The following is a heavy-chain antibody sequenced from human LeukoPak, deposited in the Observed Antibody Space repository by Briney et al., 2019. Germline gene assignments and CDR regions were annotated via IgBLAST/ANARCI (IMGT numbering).Heavy chain of an antibody. J-gene: IGHJ4*02. CDR3: AVGGYSYGIYFDY. CDR2: IYYSGST. V-gene: IGHV4-39*07. D-gene: IGHD5-18*01. CDR1: GGSISSSNFY. Sequence: SKTLSLTCTVSGGSISSSNFYWGWIRQPPGKGLEWIGSIYYSGSTYYNPSLKSRVTISVDTSKNQFSLKLSSVTAADTAVYYCAVGGYSYGIYFDYWGQGTLVTVSS.